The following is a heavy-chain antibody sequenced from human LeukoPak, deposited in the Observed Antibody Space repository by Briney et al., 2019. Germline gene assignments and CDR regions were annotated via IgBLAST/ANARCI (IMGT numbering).Heavy chain of an antibody. CDR1: GDSLSSHY. Sequence: SETLSLTCTVFGDSLSSHYWSWIRQSPGKGLEWIGYIYGSGSTYYNPSLKSRVTISVDRSKNQFSLKLTSVTAADTAVYYCARGDVIVHYFDYWGQGTLVTVSS. CDR3: ARGDVIVHYFDY. J-gene: IGHJ4*02. D-gene: IGHD3-22*01. V-gene: IGHV4-59*11. CDR2: IYGSGST.